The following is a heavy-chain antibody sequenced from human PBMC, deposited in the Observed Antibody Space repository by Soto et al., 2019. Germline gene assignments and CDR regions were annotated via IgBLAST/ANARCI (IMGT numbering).Heavy chain of an antibody. J-gene: IGHJ5*02. CDR2: IYYSGST. CDR1: GGSISSGDYY. CDR3: ARVPLAFNRPRGWFDP. V-gene: IGHV4-30-4*01. Sequence: QVQLQESGPGLVKPSQTLSLTCTVSGGSISSGDYYWSWIRQPPGKGLEWIGYIYYSGSTYYNPSLKGRVTISVDTSKNQFSLKLSSVTAADTAVYYCARVPLAFNRPRGWFDPWGQGTLVTVSS.